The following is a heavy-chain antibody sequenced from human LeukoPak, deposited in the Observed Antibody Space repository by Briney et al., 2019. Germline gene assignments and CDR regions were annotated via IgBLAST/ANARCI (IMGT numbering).Heavy chain of an antibody. CDR1: GGSFSGYY. V-gene: IGHV4-34*01. D-gene: IGHD6-19*01. J-gene: IGHJ4*02. CDR2: INHSGST. Sequence: SLTCAVYGGSFSGYYWSWIRQPPGKGLEWIGEINHSGSTNYNPSLKSRVTISVDTSKNQFSLKLSSVTAADTAVYYCARSSSGWYRGEVYWGQGTLVTVSS. CDR3: ARSSSGWYRGEVY.